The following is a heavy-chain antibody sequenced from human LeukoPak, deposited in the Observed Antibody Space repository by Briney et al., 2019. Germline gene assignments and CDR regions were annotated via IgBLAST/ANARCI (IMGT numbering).Heavy chain of an antibody. J-gene: IGHJ4*02. CDR2: IGGSGVST. CDR3: AKGSKYSSSPPFDY. D-gene: IGHD6-6*01. Sequence: GGSLRLSCAASGFTFNNYAMSWVRQAPGKGLEWVSGIGGSGVSTYYAESVKGRFTISRDNSKNTLYLQMNSLRAEDTAVYYCAKGSKYSSSPPFDYWGQGTLVTVSS. CDR1: GFTFNNYA. V-gene: IGHV3-23*01.